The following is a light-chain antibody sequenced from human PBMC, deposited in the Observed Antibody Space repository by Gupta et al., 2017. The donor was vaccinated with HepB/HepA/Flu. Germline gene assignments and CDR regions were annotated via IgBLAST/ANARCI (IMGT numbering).Light chain of an antibody. V-gene: IGKV1-39*01. Sequence: DIQMTQSPSSLSASVGDRVTITSRASQSISSYLNWYQQKPGKAPKLLIYAASSMQSGVPSRFSGSGSGTDFTLTISRLQPEDFATYYCQQCDSTLLSFGHGTKVDIK. J-gene: IGKJ3*01. CDR2: AAS. CDR3: QQCDSTLLS. CDR1: QSISSY.